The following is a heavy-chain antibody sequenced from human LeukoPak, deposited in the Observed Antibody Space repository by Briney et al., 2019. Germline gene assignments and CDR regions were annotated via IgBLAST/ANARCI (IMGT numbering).Heavy chain of an antibody. CDR1: GFTFSSYA. J-gene: IGHJ4*02. CDR2: ISYDGSNK. V-gene: IGHV3-30-3*01. D-gene: IGHD6-13*01. Sequence: GGSLRLSCAASGFTFSSYAMHWVRQAPGKGLEWVAVISYDGSNKYYADSVKGRFTISRDNSKNTLYLQMNSLRAEGTAVYYCARVALRGIAAAPADYWGQGTLVTVSS. CDR3: ARVALRGIAAAPADY.